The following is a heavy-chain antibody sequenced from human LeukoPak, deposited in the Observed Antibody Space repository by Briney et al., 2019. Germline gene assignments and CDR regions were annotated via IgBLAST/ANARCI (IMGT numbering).Heavy chain of an antibody. Sequence: SETLSLTCTVSDDSITMYYWTWIRQPPGKGLEWIGSIYHSGSTYYNPSLKSRVTISVDTSKNQFSLKLSSVTGADTAVYYCVRDHFYGSGKGSFDYWGQGTLVTVSS. V-gene: IGHV4-38-2*02. CDR3: VRDHFYGSGKGSFDY. CDR2: IYHSGST. J-gene: IGHJ4*02. CDR1: DDSITMYY. D-gene: IGHD3-10*01.